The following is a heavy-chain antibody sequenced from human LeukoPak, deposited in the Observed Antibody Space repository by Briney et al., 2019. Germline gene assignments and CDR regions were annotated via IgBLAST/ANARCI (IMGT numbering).Heavy chain of an antibody. CDR3: AKSSRQYLGGVDY. J-gene: IGHJ4*02. D-gene: IGHD2-2*01. CDR1: GFTFSSYA. Sequence: GGSLRLSCVASGFTFSSYAMSWVRQAPGKGLEWVSTVSGSADSTYYADSVKGRFTISRDSSKSTLYLQMNSLRAEDTAVYYCAKSSRQYLGGVDYWGQGIPVTVSS. V-gene: IGHV3-23*01. CDR2: VSGSADST.